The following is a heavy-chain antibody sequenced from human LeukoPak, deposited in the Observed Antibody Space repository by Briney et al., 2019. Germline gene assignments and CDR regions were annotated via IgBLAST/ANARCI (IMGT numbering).Heavy chain of an antibody. Sequence: GGSLRLSCAASGFTFSSYSMNWVRQAPGKGLEWVSSISSSSSYIYYADSVKGRFTISRDNAKNSLYLQMNSLRAEDTAVYYCAKNGQGGNYYFEYWGQGTLVTVSS. CDR3: AKNGQGGNYYFEY. CDR2: ISSSSSYI. J-gene: IGHJ4*02. D-gene: IGHD4-23*01. CDR1: GFTFSSYS. V-gene: IGHV3-21*01.